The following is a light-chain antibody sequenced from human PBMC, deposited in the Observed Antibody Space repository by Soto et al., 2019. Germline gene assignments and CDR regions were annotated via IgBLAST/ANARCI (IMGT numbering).Light chain of an antibody. CDR1: QTISSW. J-gene: IGKJ1*01. CDR3: QHYNSYQEA. CDR2: KAS. Sequence: DIQMTQSPSTLSGAVGDRVTITCRASQTISSWLAWYQQKPGKAPKLLIYKASTLKSGVPSRFSGSGSGTEFTLTISSLQPDDFATYYCQHYNSYQEAFGQGTKVEL. V-gene: IGKV1-5*03.